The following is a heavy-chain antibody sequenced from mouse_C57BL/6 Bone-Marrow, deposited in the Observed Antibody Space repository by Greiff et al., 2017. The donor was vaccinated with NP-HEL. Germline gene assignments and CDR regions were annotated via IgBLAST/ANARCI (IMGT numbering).Heavy chain of an antibody. CDR3: ARWTTVDGGLWYFDV. D-gene: IGHD1-1*01. CDR1: GFNIKDYY. V-gene: IGHV14-2*01. CDR2: IDPEDGET. Sequence: VQLKESGAELVKPGASVKLSCTASGFNIKDYYMHWVKQRTEQGLEWIGRIDPEDGETKYAPKFQGKATITADTSSNTAYLQLSSLTSEDTAVYYCARWTTVDGGLWYFDVWGTGTTVTVSS. J-gene: IGHJ1*03.